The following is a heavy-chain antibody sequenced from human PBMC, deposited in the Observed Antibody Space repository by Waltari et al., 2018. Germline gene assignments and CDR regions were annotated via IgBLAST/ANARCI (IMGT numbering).Heavy chain of an antibody. D-gene: IGHD3-22*01. V-gene: IGHV3-23*01. CDR2: ISDSGVIT. Sequence: EEHLLASGGGLAQPGGSLRLSCAASAFNFLSYAISWVRQAPGKGLEWVSGISDSGVITKYADSVKGRFTVSRDNSKNTVFLHLNSLRAEDTAIYYCARHLYSIDYLELAKWGQGTLVTVSS. CDR3: ARHLYSIDYLELAK. J-gene: IGHJ4*02. CDR1: AFNFLSYA.